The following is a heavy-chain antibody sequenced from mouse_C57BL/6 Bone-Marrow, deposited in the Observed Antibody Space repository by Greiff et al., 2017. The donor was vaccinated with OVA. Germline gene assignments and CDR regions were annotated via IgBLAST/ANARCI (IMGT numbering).Heavy chain of an antibody. V-gene: IGHV1-64*01. CDR3: ARRYYGSSYRAWFAY. CDR2: IHPNSGST. Sequence: LQESGAELVKPGASVKLSCKASGYTFTSYWMHWVKQRPGQGLEWIGMIHPNSGSTNYNEKFKSKATLTVDKSSSTAYMQLSSLTSEDSAVYYCARRYYGSSYRAWFAYWGQGTLVTVSA. J-gene: IGHJ3*01. D-gene: IGHD1-1*01. CDR1: GYTFTSYW.